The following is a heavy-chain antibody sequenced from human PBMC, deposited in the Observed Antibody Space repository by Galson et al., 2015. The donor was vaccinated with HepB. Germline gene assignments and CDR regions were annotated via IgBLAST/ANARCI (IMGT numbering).Heavy chain of an antibody. J-gene: IGHJ4*02. Sequence: SLRLSCAASGFTSNSYGMHWVRQAPGKGLEWVAVIWYDGSNKYYADSVKGRFTISRDNSKNTLYLQMNSLRAEDTAVYYCARDGGALATVWGYWGQGTLVTVSS. CDR1: GFTSNSYG. CDR2: IWYDGSNK. CDR3: ARDGGALATVWGY. D-gene: IGHD4-11*01. V-gene: IGHV3-33*01.